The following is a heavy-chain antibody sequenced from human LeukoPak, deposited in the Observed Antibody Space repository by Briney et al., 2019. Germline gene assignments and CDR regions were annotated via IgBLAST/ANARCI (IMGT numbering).Heavy chain of an antibody. CDR2: ISSSGSTI. D-gene: IGHD2-15*01. CDR1: GFTFSSYE. J-gene: IGHJ4*02. Sequence: GGSLRLSCVASGFTFSSYEMNWVRQAPGKGLEWVSYISSSGSTIYYADSVKGRFTISRDNAKNSLYLQMNSLRAEDTAVYYCARAQPGYCSGGSCYEFDYWGQGTLVTVSS. V-gene: IGHV3-48*03. CDR3: ARAQPGYCSGGSCYEFDY.